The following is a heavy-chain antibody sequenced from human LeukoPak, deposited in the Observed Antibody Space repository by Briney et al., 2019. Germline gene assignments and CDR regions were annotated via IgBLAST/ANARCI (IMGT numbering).Heavy chain of an antibody. Sequence: ASVKVSCKASGYTFTSYGINWVRQAPGQGLEWMGWINPNSGGTNYAQKSQGRVTMTRDTSISTAYMELSRLRSDDTAVYYCARAGEYQLLACWFDPWGQGTLVTVSS. CDR2: INPNSGGT. J-gene: IGHJ5*02. CDR1: GYTFTSYG. V-gene: IGHV1-2*02. CDR3: ARAGEYQLLACWFDP. D-gene: IGHD2-2*01.